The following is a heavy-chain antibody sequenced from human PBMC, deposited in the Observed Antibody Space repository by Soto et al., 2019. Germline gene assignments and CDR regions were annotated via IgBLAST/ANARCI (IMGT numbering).Heavy chain of an antibody. CDR2: IYYSGST. J-gene: IGHJ4*02. CDR3: ARQDSSGWFMNDY. V-gene: IGHV4-59*08. D-gene: IGHD6-19*01. Sequence: SETLSLTCTVSGGSISSYYWSWIRQPPGKGLEWIGYIYYSGSTNYNPSLKSRVTISVDTSKNQFSLKLSSVTAADTAVYYCARQDSSGWFMNDYWGQGTLVTVSS. CDR1: GGSISSYY.